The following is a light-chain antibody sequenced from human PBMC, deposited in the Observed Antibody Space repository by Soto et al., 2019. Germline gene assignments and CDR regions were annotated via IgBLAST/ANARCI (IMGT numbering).Light chain of an antibody. J-gene: IGKJ1*01. CDR2: GVS. CDR1: QSVRPNF. Sequence: VLTQSPYTLYLSPGESAAGACMASQSVRPNFLAWYQQKPGQAPRLLIYGVSDRATGIPDRFSGSGSGTDFTLTITRLEPEDFAMYYCQRYDSFRAFGQGTKVDIK. V-gene: IGKV3-20*01. CDR3: QRYDSFRA.